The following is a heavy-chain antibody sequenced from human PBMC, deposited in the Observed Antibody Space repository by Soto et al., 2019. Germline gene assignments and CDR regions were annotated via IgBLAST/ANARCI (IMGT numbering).Heavy chain of an antibody. V-gene: IGHV4-59*01. J-gene: IGHJ5*02. CDR3: ARGEYYYGSGSLFWFDP. Sequence: PSATLCHTCSVVDGTISSYYWSLIRPTPGKGLEWIGYIYYSGSTNYNPSLKSRVTISVDTSKNQFSLKLSSVTAADTAVYYCARGEYYYGSGSLFWFDPWGQGTMVTV. CDR1: DGTISSYY. D-gene: IGHD3-10*01. CDR2: IYYSGST.